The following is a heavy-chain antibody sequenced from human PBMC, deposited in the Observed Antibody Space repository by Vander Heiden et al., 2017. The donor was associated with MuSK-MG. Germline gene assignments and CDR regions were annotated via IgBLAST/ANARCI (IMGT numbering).Heavy chain of an antibody. Sequence: EVQLVESGGGLVKPGGSLRLSCAASGFPFSSYSMNWVRQAPGKGLEWVSSISSSSSYIYYADSVKGRFTIARDNAKNSLYLQMNSLRAEDTAVYYCARDRDGYNLDAFDIWGQGTMVTVSS. CDR1: GFPFSSYS. CDR2: ISSSSSYI. V-gene: IGHV3-21*03. D-gene: IGHD5-12*01. J-gene: IGHJ3*02. CDR3: ARDRDGYNLDAFDI.